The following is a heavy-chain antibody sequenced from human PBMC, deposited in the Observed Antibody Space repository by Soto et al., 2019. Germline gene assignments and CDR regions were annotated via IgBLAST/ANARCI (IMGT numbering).Heavy chain of an antibody. J-gene: IGHJ3*02. Sequence: EVQLVESGGGLVQPGGSLRLSCAASGFTFSSYWMSWVRQAPGKGLEWVANIKQDGSEKYYVDSVKGRFTISRDNAKNSLYLPMNSLRAEDTAVYYCARDLDYGDSWDAFDIWGQGTMVTVSS. D-gene: IGHD4-17*01. CDR2: IKQDGSEK. CDR1: GFTFSSYW. CDR3: ARDLDYGDSWDAFDI. V-gene: IGHV3-7*01.